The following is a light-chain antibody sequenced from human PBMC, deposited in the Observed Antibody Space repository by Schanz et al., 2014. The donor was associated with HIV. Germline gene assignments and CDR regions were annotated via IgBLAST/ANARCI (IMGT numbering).Light chain of an antibody. CDR1: SSDVGGYNY. J-gene: IGLJ3*02. V-gene: IGLV2-14*01. CDR3: CSCTNTNTWV. CDR2: DVS. Sequence: QSALTQPASVSGSPGQSITISCTGTSSDVGGYNYVSWYQQHPGKAPKLMIYDVSNRPSGISPRFSASKSDNTASLTISGLQAEDEGDYYCCSCTNTNTWVFGGGTQLTVL.